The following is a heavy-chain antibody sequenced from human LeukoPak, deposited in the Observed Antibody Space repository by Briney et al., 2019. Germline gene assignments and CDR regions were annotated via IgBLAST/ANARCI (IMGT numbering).Heavy chain of an antibody. CDR1: GFTFGDYA. Sequence: GGSLRLSCTASGFTFGDYAMSWFRQAPGKGLGWVGFIRSKAYGGTTEYAASVKGRFTISRDDSKSIAYLQMNSLKTEDTAVYYCTRDCGGDCLGYYYGMDVWGQGTTVTVSS. CDR3: TRDCGGDCLGYYYGMDV. V-gene: IGHV3-49*03. D-gene: IGHD2-21*02. CDR2: IRSKAYGGTT. J-gene: IGHJ6*02.